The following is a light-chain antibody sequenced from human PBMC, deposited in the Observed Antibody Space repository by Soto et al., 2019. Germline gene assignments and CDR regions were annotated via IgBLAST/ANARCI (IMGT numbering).Light chain of an antibody. J-gene: IGLJ3*02. CDR2: SSS. CDR3: QSYDNALSAWV. CDR1: ASNIGSNP. V-gene: IGLV1-44*01. Sequence: QSVVTQPPSASGTPGQRVTISCSGSASNIGSNPVNWYQHLPGTAPKLLIYSSSHRPSGVPDRFSGSKSGTSASLAISGLQSGDEAAYYCQSYDNALSAWVFGGGTKLTVL.